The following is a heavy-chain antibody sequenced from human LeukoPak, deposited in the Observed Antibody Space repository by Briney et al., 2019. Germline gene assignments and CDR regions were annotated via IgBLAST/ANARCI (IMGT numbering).Heavy chain of an antibody. J-gene: IGHJ4*02. CDR3: ATIQY. V-gene: IGHV3-7*01. D-gene: IGHD2-21*01. CDR2: INQDGSES. Sequence: PGGSLRLSRAASGFKFSDFSVSWVRQAPGKGLEWVAIINQDGSESYYVDSVRGRFTISRDNVDNSLFLQMDSLRVDDTARYYCATIQYWGQGTQVTVSS. CDR1: GFKFSDFS.